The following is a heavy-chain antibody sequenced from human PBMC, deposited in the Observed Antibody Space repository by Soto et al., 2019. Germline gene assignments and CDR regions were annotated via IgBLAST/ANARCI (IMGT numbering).Heavy chain of an antibody. J-gene: IGHJ4*02. CDR2: IYYSGNT. CDR1: CGSISSGDYY. CDR3: ARALYYDSSGLVY. D-gene: IGHD3-22*01. Sequence: PSETLSLTCTVSCGSISSGDYYCSWIRQPLGKGLEWIGYIYYSGNTYYNPSLKSRVTISVDTSKNQFSLKLSSVTAADTAVYYCARALYYDSSGLVYWGQGTLVTVSS. V-gene: IGHV4-30-4*01.